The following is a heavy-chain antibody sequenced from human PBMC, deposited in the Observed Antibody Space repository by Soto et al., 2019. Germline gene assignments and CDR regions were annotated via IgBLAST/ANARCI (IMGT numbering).Heavy chain of an antibody. V-gene: IGHV4-59*01. Sequence: QVQLQESGPGLVKPSETLSLTCTVSGGSISSYYWSWIRQPPGKGLEWIGYIYYSGSTNYNPSLKRRVTISVDTSKNQFSLKLSSVTAADTAVYYCASGNSGSYYYWGQGTLVTVSS. D-gene: IGHD1-26*01. CDR2: IYYSGST. CDR1: GGSISSYY. CDR3: ASGNSGSYYY. J-gene: IGHJ4*02.